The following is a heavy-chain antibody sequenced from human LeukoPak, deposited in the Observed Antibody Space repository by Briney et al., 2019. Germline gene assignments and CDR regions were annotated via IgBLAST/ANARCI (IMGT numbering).Heavy chain of an antibody. CDR1: GFTFSSYA. D-gene: IGHD2-21*02. J-gene: IGHJ4*02. V-gene: IGHV3-23*01. CDR2: ISGSGGST. CDR3: AKGSRVVVTARFDY. Sequence: GGSLRLSCAASGFTFSSYAMSWVRQAPGKGLEWVSAISGSGGSTYYADSVKGRFTISRDNSKNTLYLQMNSLRADDTAVYYCAKGSRVVVTARFDYWGQGTLVTVSS.